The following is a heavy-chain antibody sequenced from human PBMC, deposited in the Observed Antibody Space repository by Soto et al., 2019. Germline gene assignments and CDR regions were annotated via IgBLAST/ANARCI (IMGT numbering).Heavy chain of an antibody. CDR2: IYYSGST. CDR1: GGSISSSSYY. D-gene: IGHD6-6*01. CDR3: ARVRARVPAAPAPYSSSSEVDY. Sequence: SETLSLTCTVSGGSISSSSYYWGWIRQPPGKELEWIGSIYYSGSTYYNPSLKSRVTISVDTSKNQFSLKLSSVTAADTAVYYCARVRARVPAAPAPYSSSSEVDYWGQGTLVTVSS. V-gene: IGHV4-39*01. J-gene: IGHJ4*02.